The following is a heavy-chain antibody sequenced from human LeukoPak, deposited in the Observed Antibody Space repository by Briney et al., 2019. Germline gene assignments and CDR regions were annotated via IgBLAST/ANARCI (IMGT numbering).Heavy chain of an antibody. J-gene: IGHJ4*02. CDR3: ARALGQKAPARRNIAAAGTRLFDY. CDR1: GFTFSSYW. V-gene: IGHV3-7*01. D-gene: IGHD6-13*01. CDR2: IKQDGSEK. Sequence: GGSLRLSCAASGFTFSSYWMSWVRQAPGKGLEWVANIKQDGSEKYYVDSVKGRFTISRDNAKNSLYLQMNSLRAEDTAVYYCARALGQKAPARRNIAAAGTRLFDYWGQGTLVTVSS.